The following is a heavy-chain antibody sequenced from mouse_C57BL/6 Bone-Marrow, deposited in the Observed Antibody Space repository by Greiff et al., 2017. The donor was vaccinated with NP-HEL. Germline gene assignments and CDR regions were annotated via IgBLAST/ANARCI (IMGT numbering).Heavy chain of an antibody. CDR3: ARHRDYFYWYFEV. D-gene: IGHD1-1*01. J-gene: IGHJ1*03. V-gene: IGHV5-9*01. CDR2: ISGGGGNT. CDR1: GFTFSSYT. Sequence: DVMLVESGGGLVKPGGSLKLSCAASGFTFSSYTMSWVRQTPEKRLEWVATISGGGGNTYYPDSVKGRFTISRDNAKNTLYLQMSSLRSEDTALYYCARHRDYFYWYFEVWGTGTTVTVSS.